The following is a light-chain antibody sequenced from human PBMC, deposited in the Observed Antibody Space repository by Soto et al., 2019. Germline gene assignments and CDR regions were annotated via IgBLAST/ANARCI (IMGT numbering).Light chain of an antibody. V-gene: IGKV1-39*01. CDR3: QQSYSTPPT. CDR2: GAS. CDR1: QTISSW. J-gene: IGKJ1*01. Sequence: DIQMTQSPSTLSGSVGDRVTITCRASQTISSWLAWYQQKPGKAPRLLIHGASSLQSGVPSRFSGSRSVTAFTLTISSLQPEDIATYYCQQSYSTPPTFGQGTKVDIQ.